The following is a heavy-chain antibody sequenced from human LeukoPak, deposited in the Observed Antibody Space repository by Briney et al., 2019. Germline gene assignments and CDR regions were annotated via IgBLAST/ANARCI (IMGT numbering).Heavy chain of an antibody. Sequence: SETLSLTCTVLGSISGYYWSWIRRPPGKELEWIGYIYTSGSTNYNPSLESRVTISVDTSMNQFSLDLRSVTAADTAVYYCARQKCTSTSCLTKNAFDIWGQGTMVTVSS. J-gene: IGHJ3*02. D-gene: IGHD2-2*01. CDR1: GSISGYY. CDR2: IYTSGST. CDR3: ARQKCTSTSCLTKNAFDI. V-gene: IGHV4-4*09.